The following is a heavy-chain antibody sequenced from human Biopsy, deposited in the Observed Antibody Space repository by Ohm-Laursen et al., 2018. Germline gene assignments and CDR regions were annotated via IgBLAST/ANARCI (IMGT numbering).Heavy chain of an antibody. V-gene: IGHV1-69*01. CDR1: GYTFTAYG. CDR2: INSMFGTT. Sequence: SSVKVSCKTSGYTFTAYGISWVRQAPGHGLEWLGEINSMFGTTNYAQTFQGRVTITADESTSTAYMEVSSLRSEDTAVYYCAKRGVERGRPLAYWGQGTLVTVSS. D-gene: IGHD1-1*01. J-gene: IGHJ4*02. CDR3: AKRGVERGRPLAY.